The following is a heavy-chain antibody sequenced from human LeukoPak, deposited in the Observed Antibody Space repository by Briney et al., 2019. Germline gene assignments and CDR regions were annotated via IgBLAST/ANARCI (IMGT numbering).Heavy chain of an antibody. CDR3: ARVIAAAGIDY. CDR1: GFTFSSYS. V-gene: IGHV3-21*01. Sequence: GGSLRLSCAASGFTFSSYSMNWVRQAPWKGLEWVSSISSSSSYIYYADSVKGRFTISRDNAKNSLYLQMNSLRAEDTAVYYCARVIAAAGIDYWGQGTLVTVSS. J-gene: IGHJ4*02. CDR2: ISSSSSYI. D-gene: IGHD6-13*01.